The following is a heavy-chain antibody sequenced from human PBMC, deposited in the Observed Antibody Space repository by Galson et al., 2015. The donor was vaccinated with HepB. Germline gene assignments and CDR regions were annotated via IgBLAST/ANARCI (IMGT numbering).Heavy chain of an antibody. CDR2: LSGSGGST. D-gene: IGHD3-3*01. J-gene: IGHJ4*02. CDR3: AKGRDFDFWTGYYFDS. CDR1: GFTFSSYA. V-gene: IGHV3-23*01. Sequence: SLRLSCAASGFTFSSYAMRWVRQAPGKGLEWVSHLSGSGGSTYYAGSVKGRFTISRDNSKNTLYLHMNSLRAEDTAVYYCAKGRDFDFWTGYYFDSWGQGTLVTASS.